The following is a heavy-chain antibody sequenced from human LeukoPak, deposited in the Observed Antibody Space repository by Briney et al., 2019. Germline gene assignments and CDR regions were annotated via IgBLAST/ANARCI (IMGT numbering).Heavy chain of an antibody. CDR3: ATQYYYDSSGSLLPLDY. V-gene: IGHV3-30*02. D-gene: IGHD3-22*01. CDR2: IRYDGSNK. Sequence: GGSLRLSCAASGFTFSSYGMHWVRQAPGKGLEWVAFIRYDGSNKYYADSVKGRFTISRDNSKNTLYLQMNSLRAEDTAVYYCATQYYYDSSGSLLPLDYWGQGTLVTVSS. J-gene: IGHJ4*02. CDR1: GFTFSSYG.